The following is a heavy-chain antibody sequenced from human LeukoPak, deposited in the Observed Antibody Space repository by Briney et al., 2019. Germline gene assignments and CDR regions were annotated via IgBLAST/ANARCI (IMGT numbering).Heavy chain of an antibody. CDR3: ARRTKTGSTPFDY. J-gene: IGHJ4*02. V-gene: IGHV5-51*01. Sequence: GESLKISGKGSAYSFATYWIAWVREMPGKGLEWLGIIYPGDSDTKYSPSFQDQVTISADRSISTAYLQWSSLKASDTAMYYCARRTKTGSTPFDYWGQGTLVTVSS. CDR1: AYSFATYW. CDR2: IYPGDSDT. D-gene: IGHD2-15*01.